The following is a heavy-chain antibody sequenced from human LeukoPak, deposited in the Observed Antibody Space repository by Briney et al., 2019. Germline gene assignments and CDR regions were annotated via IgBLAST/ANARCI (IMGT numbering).Heavy chain of an antibody. V-gene: IGHV4-34*01. CDR2: INHSGST. J-gene: IGHJ4*02. D-gene: IGHD3-22*01. Sequence: SETLSLTCAVYGGSFSGYYWSWIRQPPGKGLEWIGEINHSGSTNYNPSLKSRVTISVDTSKNQFSLKLSSVTAADTAVYYCARDHRGSNYYDSSGYWGQGTLVTVSS. CDR3: ARDHRGSNYYDSSGY. CDR1: GGSFSGYY.